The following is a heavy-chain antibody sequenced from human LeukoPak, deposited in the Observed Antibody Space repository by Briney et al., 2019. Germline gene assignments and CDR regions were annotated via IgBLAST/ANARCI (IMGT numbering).Heavy chain of an antibody. D-gene: IGHD6-19*01. V-gene: IGHV4-59*11. CDR1: GASISSHH. Sequence: SETLSLTCTVSGASISSHHWTWIRQPPGKGLEWNGYIYYTGSTNYSPSLKSRVTISVDTSKNQFSLKLSSVTAADTAVYYCARADGAVAAYYGIDVWGQGTTVTVSS. CDR2: IYYTGST. J-gene: IGHJ6*02. CDR3: ARADGAVAAYYGIDV.